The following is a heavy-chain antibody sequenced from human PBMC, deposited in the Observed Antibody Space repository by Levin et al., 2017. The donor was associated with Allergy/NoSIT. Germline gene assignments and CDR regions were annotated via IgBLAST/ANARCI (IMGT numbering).Heavy chain of an antibody. CDR2: ISYDGSNK. D-gene: IGHD3-22*01. J-gene: IGHJ4*02. CDR1: GFTFSSYA. V-gene: IGHV3-30*04. Sequence: GGSLRLSCAASGFTFSSYAMHWVRQAPGKGLEWVAVISYDGSNKYYADSVKGRFTISRDNSKNTLYLQMNSLRAEDTAVYYCARSYYYYDSSGYYPLDYWGQGTLVTVSS. CDR3: ARSYYYYDSSGYYPLDY.